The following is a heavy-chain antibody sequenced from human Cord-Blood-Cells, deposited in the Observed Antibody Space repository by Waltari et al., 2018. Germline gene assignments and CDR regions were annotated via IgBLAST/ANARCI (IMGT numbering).Heavy chain of an antibody. J-gene: IGHJ3*02. Sequence: QVQLVQSGAEVKKPGASVKVSCKASGYTFTSYAMHWVRQAPGQRLEWMGWINAGNGNTKYSQKFQGRVTITRDTSASTAYMELSSLRSEDTAVYYCAREQRFLEWLFAFDIWGQGTMVTVSS. D-gene: IGHD3-3*01. V-gene: IGHV1-3*01. CDR3: AREQRFLEWLFAFDI. CDR1: GYTFTSYA. CDR2: INAGNGNT.